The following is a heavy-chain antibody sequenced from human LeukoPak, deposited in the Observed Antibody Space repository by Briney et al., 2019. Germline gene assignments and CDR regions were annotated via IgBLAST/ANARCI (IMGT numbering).Heavy chain of an antibody. D-gene: IGHD1-14*01. V-gene: IGHV3-21*01. CDR2: INSDSRLM. CDR3: ARAVTNHGNFDY. J-gene: IGHJ4*02. Sequence: PGGSLRLSCAASGFTFSSYSMNWVRQAPGKGLEWVSSINSDSRLMYYAESVKGRFTISRDNARNSLYLQLNSLRAEDTAVYYCARAVTNHGNFDYWGQGTLVTVSS. CDR1: GFTFSSYS.